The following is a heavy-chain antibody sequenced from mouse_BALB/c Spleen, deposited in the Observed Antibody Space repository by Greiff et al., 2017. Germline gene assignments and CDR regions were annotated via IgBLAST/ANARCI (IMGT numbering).Heavy chain of an antibody. D-gene: IGHD1-1*01. CDR1: GFAFSRYW. J-gene: IGHJ4*01. V-gene: IGHV4-1*02. Sequence: VQLKESGGGLVQPGGSLKLSCAASGFAFSRYWMSWVRQAPGKGLEWIGEINPDSSTINYTPSLKDKFIISRDNAKNTLYLQMSKVRSEDTALYYCARPYYGSRYYYAMDYWGQGTSVTVSS. CDR3: ARPYYGSRYYYAMDY. CDR2: INPDSSTI.